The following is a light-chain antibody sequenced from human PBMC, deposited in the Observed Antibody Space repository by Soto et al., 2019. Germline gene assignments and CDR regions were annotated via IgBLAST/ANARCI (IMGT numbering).Light chain of an antibody. V-gene: IGKV3-20*01. CDR1: QSVDSRY. CDR2: GAS. J-gene: IGKJ2*01. CDR3: QLYGNSLLYT. Sequence: EVLLTQSPGTLSLSPGDTATLSCRASQSVDSRYLAWYQHKSGQAPRLLINGASRRVTGIPDRFSGSVSGTDFTLTITRLEPEDFAVYYCQLYGNSLLYTFGQGTKLEIK.